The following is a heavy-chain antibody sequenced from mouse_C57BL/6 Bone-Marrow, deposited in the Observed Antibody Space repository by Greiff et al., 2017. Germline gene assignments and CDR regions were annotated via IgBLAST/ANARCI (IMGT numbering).Heavy chain of an antibody. CDR2: SRNKANDYTT. D-gene: IGHD1-1*01. V-gene: IGHV7-1*01. CDR3: ARDAPYYYGSIWYFDV. Sequence: EVMLVESGGGLVQSGRSLRLSCATSGFTFSDFYMEWVRQAPGKGLEWIAASRNKANDYTTEYSAAVKGRFIVSRDTSQSILYLQMNALRAEDTAIYYCARDAPYYYGSIWYFDVWGTGTTVTVSS. J-gene: IGHJ1*03. CDR1: GFTFSDFY.